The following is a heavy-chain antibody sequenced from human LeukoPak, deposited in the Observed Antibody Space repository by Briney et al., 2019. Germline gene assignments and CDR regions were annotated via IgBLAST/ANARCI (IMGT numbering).Heavy chain of an antibody. CDR2: ISGSGGSK. V-gene: IGHV3-23*01. CDR1: GVTFSSYA. Sequence: RRSLSLSCAASGVTFSSYAMSWVRQAPGKGLEWVSAISGSGGSKCYADSVKGRFTISRDNSKNTLYLQMNSLRAEDAAVYYCAKGLERWLQLLDYWGQGTLVTVSS. D-gene: IGHD5-24*01. J-gene: IGHJ4*02. CDR3: AKGLERWLQLLDY.